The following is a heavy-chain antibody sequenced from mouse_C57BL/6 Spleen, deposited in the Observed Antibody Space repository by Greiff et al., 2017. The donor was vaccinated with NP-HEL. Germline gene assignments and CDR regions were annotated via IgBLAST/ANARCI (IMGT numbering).Heavy chain of an antibody. CDR1: GYTFTGYW. CDR3: ARVAVDDGYRYWYFDV. V-gene: IGHV1-9*01. D-gene: IGHD2-3*01. CDR2: ILPGCGST. Sequence: VQLQQSGAELMKPGASVKLSCKATGYTFTGYWLEWVKQRPGHGLEWIGEILPGCGSTNYNEQFKGKATFTADTSSNTAYMQLSSLTTEDSAIYYWARVAVDDGYRYWYFDVWGTGTTVTVSS. J-gene: IGHJ1*03.